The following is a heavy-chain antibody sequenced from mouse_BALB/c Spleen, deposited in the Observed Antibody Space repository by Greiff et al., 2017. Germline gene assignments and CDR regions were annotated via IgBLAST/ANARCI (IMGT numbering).Heavy chain of an antibody. CDR2: IWAGGST. CDR3: ARTGMIRWYYAMDY. D-gene: IGHD2-4*01. J-gene: IGHJ4*01. V-gene: IGHV2-9*02. CDR1: GFSLTSYG. Sequence: VQLVESGPGLVAPSQSLSITCTVSGFSLTSYGVHWVRQPPGKGLEWLGVIWAGGSTNYNSALMSRLSISKDNSKSQVFLKMNSLQTDDTAMYYCARTGMIRWYYAMDYWGQGTSVTVSS.